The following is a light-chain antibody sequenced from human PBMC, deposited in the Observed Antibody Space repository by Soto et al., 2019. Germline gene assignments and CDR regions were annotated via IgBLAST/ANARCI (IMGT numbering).Light chain of an antibody. CDR3: QQYGSSPPSST. CDR2: GAS. Sequence: EIVLTQSPGTLSLSPGERATLSCRARQRVSSGYLAWYQQKPGRAPRLLIYGASNRATDIPDRFSGRGSGTDFTLTISRLEPEDFAVYYCQQYGSSPPSSTFGQGTRLEIK. J-gene: IGKJ5*01. V-gene: IGKV3-20*01. CDR1: QRVSSGY.